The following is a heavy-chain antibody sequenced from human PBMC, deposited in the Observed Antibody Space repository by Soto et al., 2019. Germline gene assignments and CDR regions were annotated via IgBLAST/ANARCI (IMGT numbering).Heavy chain of an antibody. CDR3: ARVYRVRGVIDAFDI. CDR2: ISYDGSNK. CDR1: GFTFSSYA. V-gene: IGHV3-30-3*01. Sequence: HPGGSLRLSCAASGFTFSSYAMHWVRQAPGKGLEWVAVISYDGSNKYYADSVKGRFTISRDNSKNTLYLQMNRLGAEDTAVYYCARVYRVRGVIDAFDIWGQGTMVTVSS. D-gene: IGHD3-10*01. J-gene: IGHJ3*02.